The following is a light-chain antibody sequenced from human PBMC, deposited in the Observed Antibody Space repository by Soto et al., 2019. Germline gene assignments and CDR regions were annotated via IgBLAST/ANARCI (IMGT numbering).Light chain of an antibody. CDR2: AAS. CDR3: QQSYSTPPT. Sequence: EIQMTQSPSSMSTSVGDRITITCRTSQTISTYLNWYQQKPGKAPNLLIYAASSLQTGVPSRFSGSGSGTDFILTISSLQPEDFATYYCQQSYSTPPTFGQGTKVDI. J-gene: IGKJ1*01. V-gene: IGKV1-39*01. CDR1: QTISTY.